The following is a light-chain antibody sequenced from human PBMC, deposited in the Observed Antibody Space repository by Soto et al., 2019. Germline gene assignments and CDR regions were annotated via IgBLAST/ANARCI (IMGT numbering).Light chain of an antibody. Sequence: EIVLTQSPGTLSLSPGERATLSCRASQTVGTNYLAWYQQKPGQTPRLLLHGASNTATGIPDRISGSGSETDFTLFISRLEPEEFAVYYCHQYASSPLTFGGGTKVEIK. CDR3: HQYASSPLT. V-gene: IGKV3-20*01. J-gene: IGKJ4*01. CDR1: QTVGTNY. CDR2: GAS.